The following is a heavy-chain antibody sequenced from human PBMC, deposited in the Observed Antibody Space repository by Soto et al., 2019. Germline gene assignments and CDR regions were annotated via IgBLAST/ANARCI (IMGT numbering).Heavy chain of an antibody. CDR3: ARRREYCSGGSCYFGFDP. CDR2: INHSGST. CDR1: GGSFSGYY. J-gene: IGHJ5*02. D-gene: IGHD2-15*01. Sequence: QVQLQQWGAGLLKPSETLSLTCAVYGGSFSGYYWSWIRQPPGKGLEWMGEINHSGSTNYNPSLKSRVTISVDASKNQFSLKLSSVTAADTAVYYCARRREYCSGGSCYFGFDPWGQGTLVTVSS. V-gene: IGHV4-34*01.